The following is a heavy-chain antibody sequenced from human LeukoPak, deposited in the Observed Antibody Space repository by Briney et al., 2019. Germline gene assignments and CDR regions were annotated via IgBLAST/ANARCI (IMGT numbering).Heavy chain of an antibody. D-gene: IGHD3-22*01. J-gene: IGHJ4*02. CDR1: GFTFSSYW. CDR2: IKQDGSEK. V-gene: IGHV3-7*01. Sequence: GGSLRLSCAASGFTFSSYWMSWVRQAPGKGLEWVANIKQDGSEKYYVDSVKGRFTISRDNAKNSLYLQMNSLRAEDTAVCYCARGSPRRGDSSGYYYYWGQGTLVTVSS. CDR3: ARGSPRRGDSSGYYYY.